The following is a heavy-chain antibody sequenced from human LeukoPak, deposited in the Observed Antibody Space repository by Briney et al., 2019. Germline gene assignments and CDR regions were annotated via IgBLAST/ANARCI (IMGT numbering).Heavy chain of an antibody. V-gene: IGHV4-59*01. D-gene: IGHD3-10*01. Sequence: SETLSLTCTVSGGSISNFYWSWIRQPPGKGLGWIGYIYYIGNTNYNPSLKSRVTISVDTSKNQFSLRMSSVTTMDTAVYYCARTDYYGSGSFYDNWSDPWGQGTLVTVSS. CDR3: ARTDYYGSGSFYDNWSDP. CDR2: IYYIGNT. CDR1: GGSISNFY. J-gene: IGHJ5*02.